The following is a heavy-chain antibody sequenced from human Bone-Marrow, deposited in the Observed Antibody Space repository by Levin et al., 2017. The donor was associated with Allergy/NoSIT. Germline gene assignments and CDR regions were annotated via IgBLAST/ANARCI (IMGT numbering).Heavy chain of an antibody. V-gene: IGHV3-7*04. D-gene: IGHD3-10*01. CDR3: ARPTMVRGAIFGFYWYFDL. CDR1: GFTFSSYW. CDR2: IKQDGSEK. J-gene: IGHJ2*01. Sequence: GESLKISCAASGFTFSSYWMSWVRQAPGKGLEWVANIKQDGSEKYYVDSVKGRFTISRDNAKNSLYLQMNSLRAEDTAVYYCARPTMVRGAIFGFYWYFDLWGRGTLVTVSS.